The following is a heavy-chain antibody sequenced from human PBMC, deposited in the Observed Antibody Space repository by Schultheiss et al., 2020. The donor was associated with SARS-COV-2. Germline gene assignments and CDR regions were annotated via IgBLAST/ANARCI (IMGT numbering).Heavy chain of an antibody. J-gene: IGHJ4*02. CDR3: AIGGFYSSSAIDY. Sequence: SETLSLTCTVSGGSISSGGYYWSWIRQHPGKGLEWIGYIYYSGSTYYNPSLKSRVTISVDTSKNQFSLKLSSVTAADTAVYYCAIGGFYSSSAIDYWGQGTLVTVSS. CDR2: IYYSGST. D-gene: IGHD6-6*01. CDR1: GGSISSGGYY. V-gene: IGHV4-31*03.